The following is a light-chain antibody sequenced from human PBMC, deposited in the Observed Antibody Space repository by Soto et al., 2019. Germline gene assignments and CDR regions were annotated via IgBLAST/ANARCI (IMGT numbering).Light chain of an antibody. CDR2: GNN. CDR1: SANIGAAYN. V-gene: IGLV1-40*01. J-gene: IGLJ1*01. CDR3: TSYTSISTYV. Sequence: QSVLTQPPSVSGAPGQRVTISCTGSSANIGAAYNVDWYQQLPGTAPKLLIYGNNNRPSGVSNRFSGSKSDNTASLTISGLQAEDEADYYCTSYTSISTYVFGTGTKVTVL.